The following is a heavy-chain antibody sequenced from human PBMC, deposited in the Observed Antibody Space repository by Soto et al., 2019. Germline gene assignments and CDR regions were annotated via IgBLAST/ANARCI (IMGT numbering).Heavy chain of an antibody. CDR2: INHSGNT. CDR1: GGSFSGYY. Sequence: QVQLQQWGAGLLKPSETLSLTCAVYGGSFSGYYWSWIRQPPGKGLEWIGEINHSGNTNYNPSLKSRVTIPVAKSKYQFSLKLSSVTAADTAVYYCASGRWIGITIVRGHAFDIWGQGTMVTVSS. D-gene: IGHD3-10*01. CDR3: ASGRWIGITIVRGHAFDI. J-gene: IGHJ3*02. V-gene: IGHV4-34*01.